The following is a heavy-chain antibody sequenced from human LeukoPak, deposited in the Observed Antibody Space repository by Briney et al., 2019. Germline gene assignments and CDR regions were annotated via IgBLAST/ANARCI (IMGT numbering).Heavy chain of an antibody. CDR2: INSGGGST. V-gene: IGHV3-23*01. Sequence: GGSLRLSCAVSGFTFSRYGMSWVRQAPGTALEWVSGINSGGGSTYYADSVKGRFTISRDNSKNTLSLQMSSLRAEDTAVYYCAKSGYNYDSDAYAFIDYWGQGTLVTVSS. D-gene: IGHD3-22*01. CDR3: AKSGYNYDSDAYAFIDY. CDR1: GFTFSRYG. J-gene: IGHJ4*02.